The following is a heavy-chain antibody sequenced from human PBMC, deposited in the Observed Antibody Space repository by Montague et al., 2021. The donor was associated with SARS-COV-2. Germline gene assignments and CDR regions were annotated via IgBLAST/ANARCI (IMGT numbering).Heavy chain of an antibody. CDR2: IHYNGYT. D-gene: IGHD3-3*01. Sequence: SETLSLTCTVSGGLSNTDPSNSDFWSWIRQTPGKELEWIGWIHYNGYTNYNPSLKSRVTISIDTSKRYFSLRLNFPTATDTAVYYCARGHIFGPEARGFEHWGQGTLVTVAS. CDR1: GGLSNTDPSNSDF. J-gene: IGHJ4*02. V-gene: IGHV4-61*03. CDR3: ARGHIFGPEARGFEH.